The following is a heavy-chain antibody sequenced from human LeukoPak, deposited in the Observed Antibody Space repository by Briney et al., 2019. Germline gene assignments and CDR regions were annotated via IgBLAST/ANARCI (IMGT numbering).Heavy chain of an antibody. CDR2: IDYSGTT. J-gene: IGHJ4*02. Sequence: PETLSLTCSVSGGSISRHYWSWIRQPPGKGLEWIGYIDYSGTTDYNPSLKSRVTISVDTSKNQFSLKLNSVTAADTAGYYCARGLTTHAGTFNYWGRGTLVTVSS. CDR1: GGSISRHY. CDR3: ARGLTTHAGTFNY. D-gene: IGHD6-13*01. V-gene: IGHV4-59*11.